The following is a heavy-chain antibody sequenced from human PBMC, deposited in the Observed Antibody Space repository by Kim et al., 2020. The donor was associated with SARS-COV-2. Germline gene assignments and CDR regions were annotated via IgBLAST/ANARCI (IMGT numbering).Heavy chain of an antibody. J-gene: IGHJ4*02. D-gene: IGHD5-12*01. CDR1: GFTFSSYN. Sequence: GWSLRLSCAASGFTFSSYNTNWVRQAPGKGLEWVSYISSSSNSIYYADSVKGRFTISRDNAKNSLYLQMNSLRAEDTAVYYCARAPNRYGYKGYDYWGQGTLVTVSS. CDR2: ISSSSNSI. V-gene: IGHV3-48*04. CDR3: ARAPNRYGYKGYDY.